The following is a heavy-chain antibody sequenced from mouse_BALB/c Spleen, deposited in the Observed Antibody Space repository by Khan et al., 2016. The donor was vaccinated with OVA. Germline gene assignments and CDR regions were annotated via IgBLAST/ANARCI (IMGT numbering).Heavy chain of an antibody. Sequence: VQLQESGAELARPGASVKLSCKASGYTFTDYYINWVKLRTGQGLAWIGEISPGGGDTYYNERFKGKATLTADKSSSTAYMQLSSLTSEASAVYFCARRNYFGYTFAYWGQGTLVTVSA. CDR2: ISPGGGDT. V-gene: IGHV1-77*01. CDR3: ARRNYFGYTFAY. J-gene: IGHJ3*01. D-gene: IGHD1-2*01. CDR1: GYTFTDYY.